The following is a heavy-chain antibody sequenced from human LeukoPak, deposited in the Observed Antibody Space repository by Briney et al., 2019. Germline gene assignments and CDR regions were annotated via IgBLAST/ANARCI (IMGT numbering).Heavy chain of an antibody. Sequence: GGSLRLSCAASGLSFSSFAMSWVRQGPARGLEWVSSIRGNGETFYADSVRGRFTTSRDNSKNTLFLQMDTLRADDTAVYYCAKGSTGSRPYYFDFWGQGTLVTVSS. V-gene: IGHV3-23*01. CDR2: IRGNGET. CDR3: AKGSTGSRPYYFDF. CDR1: GLSFSSFA. J-gene: IGHJ4*02. D-gene: IGHD6-13*01.